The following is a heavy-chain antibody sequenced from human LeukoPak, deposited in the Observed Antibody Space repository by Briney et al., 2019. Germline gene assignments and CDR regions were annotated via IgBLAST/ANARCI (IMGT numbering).Heavy chain of an antibody. D-gene: IGHD6-13*01. Sequence: GGSLRLSCTTSGFIFSNYGMHWVRQAPGKGLEWVAVISYDGSNKYYADSVKGRFTISRDNSKNTLYLQMNSLRAEDTAVYYCAKDRANQLVAWGQGTLVTVSS. CDR1: GFIFSNYG. CDR3: AKDRANQLVA. J-gene: IGHJ4*02. CDR2: ISYDGSNK. V-gene: IGHV3-30*18.